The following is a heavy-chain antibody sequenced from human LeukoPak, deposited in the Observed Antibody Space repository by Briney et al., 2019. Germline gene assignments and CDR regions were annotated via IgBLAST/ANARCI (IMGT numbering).Heavy chain of an antibody. CDR3: ARALVVPAAAHSNYYHGMDV. CDR1: GYTFTSYY. D-gene: IGHD2-2*01. Sequence: GASVKVSCKASGYTFTSYYMHWVRQAPGQGLEWMGIIYPSGGSTSYAQKFQGRVTMTRDTSTSTAYMELSSLRSEDTAVYYCARALVVPAAAHSNYYHGMDVWGQGTTVTVSS. CDR2: IYPSGGST. J-gene: IGHJ6*02. V-gene: IGHV1-46*01.